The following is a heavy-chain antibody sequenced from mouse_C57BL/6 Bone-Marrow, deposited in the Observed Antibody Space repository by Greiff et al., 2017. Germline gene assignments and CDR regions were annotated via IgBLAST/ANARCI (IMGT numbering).Heavy chain of an antibody. V-gene: IGHV1-76*01. CDR3: AREVFLDYAMDY. Sequence: QVQLQQSGAELVRPGASVKLSCKASGYTFTDYYINWVKQRPGQGLEWIARIYPGSGNTYYNEKFKGKATLTAEKSSSTAYMQLSSLTSEDSAVYFCAREVFLDYAMDYWGQGTSVTVSS. J-gene: IGHJ4*01. CDR2: IYPGSGNT. D-gene: IGHD2-14*01. CDR1: GYTFTDYY.